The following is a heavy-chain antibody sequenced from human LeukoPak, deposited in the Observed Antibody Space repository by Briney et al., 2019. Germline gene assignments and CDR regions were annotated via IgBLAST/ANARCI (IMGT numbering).Heavy chain of an antibody. CDR3: AKDLAAAGMDV. J-gene: IGHJ6*02. CDR2: ISYDGSNK. V-gene: IGHV3-30*18. CDR1: GFTLSSYG. Sequence: GRSLRLSCAASGFTLSSYGMHWVRQAPGKGLEWVAVISYDGSNKYYADSVKGRFTISRDNSKNTLYLQMNSLRAEDTAVYYCAKDLAAAGMDVWGQGTTVTVSS. D-gene: IGHD6-13*01.